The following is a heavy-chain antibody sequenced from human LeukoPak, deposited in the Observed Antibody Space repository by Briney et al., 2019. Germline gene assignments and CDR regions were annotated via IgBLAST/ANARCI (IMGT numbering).Heavy chain of an antibody. CDR2: ISSSGSTI. CDR1: GFTFSSYE. J-gene: IGHJ3*02. V-gene: IGHV3-48*03. Sequence: GGSLRLSCAASGFTFSSYEMNWVRQAPGKGLEWVSYISSSGSTIYYADSVKGRFTISRDNAKNSPYLQMNSLRAEDTSVYYCAREVEYAFDIWGQGTMVTVSS. CDR3: AREVEYAFDI.